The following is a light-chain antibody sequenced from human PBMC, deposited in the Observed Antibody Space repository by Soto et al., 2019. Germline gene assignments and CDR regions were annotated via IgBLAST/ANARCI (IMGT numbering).Light chain of an antibody. J-gene: IGKJ5*01. CDR2: GAS. CDR1: QSVSSN. Sequence: EIVMTQSPATLSVAPGERATLSCRASQSVSSNLAWYQQKPGQAPRLLTYGASTRATGIPARFSGSGSGTDFTLTISRLEPEDFAVYYCQQFGSSPPMTFGQGTRLEIK. V-gene: IGKV3-15*01. CDR3: QQFGSSPPMT.